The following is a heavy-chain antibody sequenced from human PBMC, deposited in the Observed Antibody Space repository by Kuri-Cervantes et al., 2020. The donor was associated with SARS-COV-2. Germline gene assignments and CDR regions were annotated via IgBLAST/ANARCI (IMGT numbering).Heavy chain of an antibody. Sequence: GESLKISCAASGFTFSSYAMSWVRQAPGKGLEWVSAISGSGGSTYYADSVKGRFTISRDNSKNTLYPQMNSLRAEDTAVYYCAKLGSRRHYEDWGRGTLVTVSS. V-gene: IGHV3-23*01. J-gene: IGHJ4*02. D-gene: IGHD4-17*01. CDR1: GFTFSSYA. CDR2: ISGSGGST. CDR3: AKLGSRRHYED.